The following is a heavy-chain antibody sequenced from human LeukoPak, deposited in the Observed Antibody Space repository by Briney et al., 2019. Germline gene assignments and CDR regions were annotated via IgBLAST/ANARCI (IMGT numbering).Heavy chain of an antibody. CDR2: INPKSGGT. V-gene: IGHV1-2*02. D-gene: IGHD5-18*01. CDR3: ARIGGRGYSYGTFDY. Sequence: ASVKVSCKASGYTFNDYYIHWVRQAPGQGLEWMGWINPKSGGTNYAQKFQGRVTMTRDTSISTVYMELSRLRSDDRAVYYCARIGGRGYSYGTFDYWGQGTLVTVFS. J-gene: IGHJ4*02. CDR1: GYTFNDYY.